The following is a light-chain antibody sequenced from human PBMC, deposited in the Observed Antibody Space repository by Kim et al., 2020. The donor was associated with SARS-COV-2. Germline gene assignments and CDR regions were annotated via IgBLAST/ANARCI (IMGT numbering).Light chain of an antibody. CDR3: HHLTSSPYYS. J-gene: IGKJ2*03. CDR1: QSMSAGY. V-gene: IGKV3-20*01. CDR2: ATS. Sequence: SPGERAPLSCRASQSMSAGYLTWYQQKPGQAPRLLMYATSIRATGIPDRFSGSESGTDFILTINRLEPEDSAFYDCHHLTSSPYYSFGQGTKLEI.